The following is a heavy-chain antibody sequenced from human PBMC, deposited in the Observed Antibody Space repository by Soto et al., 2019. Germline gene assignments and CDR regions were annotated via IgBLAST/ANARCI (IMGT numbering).Heavy chain of an antibody. D-gene: IGHD3-22*01. CDR1: GFTFSSYG. Sequence: QVQLVESGGGVVQPGRSLRLSCAASGFTFSSYGMHWVRQAPGKGLEWVAVISYDGSNKYYADSVKGRFTISRDNTKNTLYPQMNSLRDEDTAGHYWANGLEYYDSSGYPIDYWGQGTLVTVSS. CDR3: ANGLEYYDSSGYPIDY. J-gene: IGHJ4*02. CDR2: ISYDGSNK. V-gene: IGHV3-30*18.